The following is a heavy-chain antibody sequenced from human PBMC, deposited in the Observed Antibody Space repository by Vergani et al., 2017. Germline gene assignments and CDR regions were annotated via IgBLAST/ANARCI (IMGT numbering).Heavy chain of an antibody. CDR1: GFTFSSYS. V-gene: IGHV3-48*02. CDR2: ISSSSSTI. D-gene: IGHD1-14*01. Sequence: EVQLVESGGGLVQPGGSLRLSCAASGFTFSSYSMNWVRQAPGKGLEWVSYISSSSSTIYYADSVKGRFTISRDNAKNSLYLQMNSLRDEDTAVYYCARDLPLSDPDRGGMDAWGQGTTVTVSS. CDR3: ARDLPLSDPDRGGMDA. J-gene: IGHJ6*02.